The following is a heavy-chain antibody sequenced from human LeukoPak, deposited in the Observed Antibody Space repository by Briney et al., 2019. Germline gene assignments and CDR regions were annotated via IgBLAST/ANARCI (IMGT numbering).Heavy chain of an antibody. CDR1: GFTFSSYW. Sequence: GGSPRLSCAASGFTFSSYWMSWVRQAPGKGLEWVANIKQDGSEKYYVDSVKGRFTISRDNAKNSLYLQMNSLRAEDTAVYYCARDNSVEDTAWWFDPWGQGTLVTVSS. CDR2: IKQDGSEK. CDR3: ARDNSVEDTAWWFDP. V-gene: IGHV3-7*03. D-gene: IGHD4-23*01. J-gene: IGHJ5*02.